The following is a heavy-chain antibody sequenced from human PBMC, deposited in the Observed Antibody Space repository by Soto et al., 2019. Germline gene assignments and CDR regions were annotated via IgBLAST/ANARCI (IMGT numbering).Heavy chain of an antibody. V-gene: IGHV1-18*04. CDR1: GYTFTSYG. D-gene: IGHD6-19*01. Sequence: QVQLVQSGAEVKKPGASVKVSCKASGYTFTSYGISWVRQAPGQGLEWMGWISAYNGNTNYAQKLQGRVTMTTDTSTSKAYMELRSLRSDDTAGYYCARALPEGSSGWYVFVDYWGQGTLVTVSS. CDR3: ARALPEGSSGWYVFVDY. J-gene: IGHJ4*02. CDR2: ISAYNGNT.